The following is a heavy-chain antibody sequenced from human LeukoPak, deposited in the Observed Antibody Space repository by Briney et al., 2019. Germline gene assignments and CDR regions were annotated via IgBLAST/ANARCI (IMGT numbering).Heavy chain of an antibody. V-gene: IGHV3-23*01. Sequence: SCKASGGTFSSYAMSWVRQAPGKGLEWVSAISGSGGSTYYADSVKGRFTISRDNSKNTLYLQMNSLRAEDTAVYYCAKSPRITMVRGGLFDYWGQGTLVTVSS. CDR1: GGTFSSYA. J-gene: IGHJ4*02. CDR3: AKSPRITMVRGGLFDY. D-gene: IGHD3-10*01. CDR2: ISGSGGST.